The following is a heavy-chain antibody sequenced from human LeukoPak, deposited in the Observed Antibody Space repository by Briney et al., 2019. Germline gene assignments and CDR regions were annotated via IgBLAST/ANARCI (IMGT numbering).Heavy chain of an antibody. CDR2: MNPYSVNT. V-gene: IGHV1-8*01. CDR1: GYTFTRYD. Sequence: GASVKVSCKASGYTFTRYDINWVREAPGQGLEWIGWMNPYSVNTVYARKFQGRVTMTRDNSINTAFLELRRLTYEDTAVYHCARGIYDGSHTLDPWGQGTLVTVSS. J-gene: IGHJ5*02. CDR3: ARGIYDGSHTLDP. D-gene: IGHD3-3*01.